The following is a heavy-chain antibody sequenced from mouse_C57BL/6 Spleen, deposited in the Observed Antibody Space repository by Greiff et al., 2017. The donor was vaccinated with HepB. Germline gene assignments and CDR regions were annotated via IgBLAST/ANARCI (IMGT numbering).Heavy chain of an antibody. V-gene: IGHV14-3*01. CDR3: ASFPIYYYGISYWYFGC. CDR1: GFNINNTY. J-gene: IGHJ2*01. Sequence: VQLQQSVAELVRPGASVKLSCTASGFNINNTYMHWVKQRPEQGLEWIGRIDPANGNTKYAPKFQGKATITADTSSNTAYLQLSSLTSEDTAIYYCASFPIYYYGISYWYFGCWGQGPTLTVSS. CDR2: IDPANGNT. D-gene: IGHD1-1*01.